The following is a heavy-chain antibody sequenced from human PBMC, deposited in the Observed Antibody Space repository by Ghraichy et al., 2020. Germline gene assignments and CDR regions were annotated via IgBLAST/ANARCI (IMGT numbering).Heavy chain of an antibody. D-gene: IGHD2-2*01. J-gene: IGHJ4*02. CDR2: IFPGDSDT. V-gene: IGHV5-51*01. CDR1: GYSLTNYW. CDR3: ATSTLAGSFDY. Sequence: KVSCKDSGYSLTNYWTGWVRQMPGKGLEWIGIIFPGDSDTRYSPSFQGQVTISADKSSRTAYLQWSSLKASDTARYYCATSTLAGSFDYWGQGTLVTVSS.